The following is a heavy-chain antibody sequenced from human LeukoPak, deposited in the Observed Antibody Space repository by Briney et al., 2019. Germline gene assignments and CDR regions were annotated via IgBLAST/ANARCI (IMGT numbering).Heavy chain of an antibody. D-gene: IGHD3-9*01. Sequence: SETLSLTCAVYGGSFSGYFWTWIRQPPKKGLEWIGEIDPSGSTHYSPSLKSRVTISIDTSENQFSLKLNSVTAADTAVYYCARGLTLTRMTEWGQGTLVTVSS. CDR1: GGSFSGYF. CDR2: IDPSGST. CDR3: ARGLTLTRMTE. V-gene: IGHV4-34*01. J-gene: IGHJ4*02.